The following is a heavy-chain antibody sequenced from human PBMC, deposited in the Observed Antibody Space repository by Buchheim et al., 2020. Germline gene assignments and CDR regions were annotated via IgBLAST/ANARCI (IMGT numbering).Heavy chain of an antibody. V-gene: IGHV2-5*02. J-gene: IGHJ4*02. CDR2: IYWDDDK. Sequence: QITLKESGPTLVKPTQTLTLTCTFSGFSLSTSGVGVGWIRQPPGKALEWLALIYWDDDKRYSPSLKSRLTITKDTSKNQEVLTMTNMDPVDTATYYCAHSPFAGYSYGFDYWGQGTL. CDR1: GFSLSTSGVG. CDR3: AHSPFAGYSYGFDY. D-gene: IGHD5-18*01.